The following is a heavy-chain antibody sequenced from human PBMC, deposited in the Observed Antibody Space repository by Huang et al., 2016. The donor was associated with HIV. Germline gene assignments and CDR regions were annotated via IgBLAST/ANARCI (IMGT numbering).Heavy chain of an antibody. Sequence: EVQLVDSGGGLAQPGESLRLSCGASGFNFNDRAMHWVRQVPGKGWEGGSCSSGNSENMADADSVKGRFTSSRDNAKKSLYLQMNSLRTEDMACYYCGRSSSGELLWGGLDYWGQGALVTVSS. CDR3: GRSSSGELLWGGLDY. V-gene: IGHV3-9*03. CDR2: SSGNSENM. CDR1: GFNFNDRA. D-gene: IGHD3-10*01. J-gene: IGHJ4*02.